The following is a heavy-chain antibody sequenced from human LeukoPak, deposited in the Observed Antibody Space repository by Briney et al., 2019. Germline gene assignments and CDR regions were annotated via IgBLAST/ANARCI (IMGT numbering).Heavy chain of an antibody. J-gene: IGHJ4*02. CDR2: ISAYNGNT. CDR1: GYTITSYG. CDR3: ARARGGGSNPNLNDY. D-gene: IGHD2-15*01. Sequence: ASVKVSCKASGYTITSYGSSWVRQAPGQGLEWMGWISAYNGNTNYAQKLQGRVTMTTDTSTSTAYMELRSLRSDDTAVYYCARARGGGSNPNLNDYWGQGTLVTVSS. V-gene: IGHV1-18*01.